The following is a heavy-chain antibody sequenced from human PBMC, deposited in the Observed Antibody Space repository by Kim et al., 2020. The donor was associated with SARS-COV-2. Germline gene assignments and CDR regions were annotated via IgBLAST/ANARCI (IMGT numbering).Heavy chain of an antibody. Sequence: SETLSLTCTVSGGSISSSSYYWGWIRQPPGKGLEWIGSIYYSGSTYYNPSLKSRVTISVDTSKNQFSLKLSSVTAADTAVYYCARGWQQLGLWGVWGQGTLVTVSS. CDR2: IYYSGST. J-gene: IGHJ4*02. V-gene: IGHV4-39*01. CDR3: ARGWQQLGLWGV. D-gene: IGHD6-13*01. CDR1: GGSISSSSYY.